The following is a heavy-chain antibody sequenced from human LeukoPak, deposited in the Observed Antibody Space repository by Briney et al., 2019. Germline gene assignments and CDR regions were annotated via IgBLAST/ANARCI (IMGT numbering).Heavy chain of an antibody. D-gene: IGHD5-18*01. Sequence: ASVKVSCKVSGYTLTELSMHWVRQAPGKGLEWMGGFDPEDGETIYAQKFQGRVTMTEDTSITTAYMELSRLRSDDAAVYYCARAGYSYGTGYYFDYWGQGALVTVSS. V-gene: IGHV1-24*01. CDR2: FDPEDGET. CDR1: GYTLTELS. CDR3: ARAGYSYGTGYYFDY. J-gene: IGHJ4*02.